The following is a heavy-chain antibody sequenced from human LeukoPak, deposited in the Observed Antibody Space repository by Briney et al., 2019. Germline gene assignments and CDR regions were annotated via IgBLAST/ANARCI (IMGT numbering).Heavy chain of an antibody. V-gene: IGHV4-39*01. J-gene: IGHJ4*02. D-gene: IGHD3-9*01. CDR2: SYYSGSN. Sequence: PSETLSLTCTVSGGSLSSSSDYWVWIRQPPGKGLEGIGSSYYSGSNYYKRSRRSRITISADTSQNLFSLKLSSVTAADKAVYYCATISRHFDFWGQGMLVTVSS. CDR3: ATISRHFDF. CDR1: GGSLSSSSDY.